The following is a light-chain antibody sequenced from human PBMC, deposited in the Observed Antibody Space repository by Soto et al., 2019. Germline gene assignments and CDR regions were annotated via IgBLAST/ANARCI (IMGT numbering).Light chain of an antibody. CDR1: QSVRSNY. Sequence: EIVLTQSPGTLSLSPGERATLSCRASQSVRSNYLAWYQQKPGQAPRLLVYVASSRATGIPDRFSGTGSGTDFTRTISRLEPEEVAVYYFQQYGGSPSTFGQGTKLEIK. CDR3: QQYGGSPST. J-gene: IGKJ2*01. CDR2: VAS. V-gene: IGKV3-20*01.